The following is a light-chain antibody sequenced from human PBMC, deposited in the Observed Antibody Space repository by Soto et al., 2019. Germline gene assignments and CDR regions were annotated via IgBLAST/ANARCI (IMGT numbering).Light chain of an antibody. V-gene: IGKV3-15*01. CDR2: GAY. CDR1: QSLTNPY. Sequence: VLTQSPCPVTSSPVDRAPLFCTARQSLTNPYIAWYQKKTGQARRIIIYGAYTRAAGITARLSGSGSGTEFTLNITRMQSEDVAVYYCQRYHNWPRTFGQGTTLEIK. J-gene: IGKJ2*01. CDR3: QRYHNWPRT.